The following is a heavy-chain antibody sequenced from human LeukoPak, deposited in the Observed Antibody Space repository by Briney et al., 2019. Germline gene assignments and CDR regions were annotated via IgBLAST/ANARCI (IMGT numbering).Heavy chain of an antibody. CDR1: GITLSNDG. CDR2: ISDSAGRT. D-gene: IGHD3-22*01. Sequence: PGGSLRLSCAVSGITLSNDGMSWVRQAPGKGLEWVAGISDSAGRTKYADSVKGRFTISRDNPKNTLYLQMNSLRAEDTAVYFCAKRGVVIRVILVGFHKEAYYFDSWGQGALVTVSS. CDR3: AKRGVVIRVILVGFHKEAYYFDS. V-gene: IGHV3-23*01. J-gene: IGHJ4*02.